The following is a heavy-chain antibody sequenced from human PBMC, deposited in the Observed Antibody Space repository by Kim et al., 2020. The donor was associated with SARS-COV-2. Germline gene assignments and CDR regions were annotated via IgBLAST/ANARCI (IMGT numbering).Heavy chain of an antibody. CDR1: GGSLTTRGYY. J-gene: IGHJ6*02. D-gene: IGHD6-13*01. V-gene: IGHV4-31*03. Sequence: SETLSLTCTVSGGSLTTRGYYWSWIRPHPGKGPEWIGYIYYNGNTLYNPSLSSRVTMSLDTAKNRFSLNLNVVTAADTAVYYCSRPADLWVYAMDVWGQGTTVSVSS. CDR2: IYYNGNT. CDR3: SRPADLWVYAMDV.